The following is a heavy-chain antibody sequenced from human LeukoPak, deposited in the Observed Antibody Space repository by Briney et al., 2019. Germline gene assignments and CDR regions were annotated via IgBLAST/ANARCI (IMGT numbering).Heavy chain of an antibody. V-gene: IGHV3-11*01. Sequence: PGGSLRLSCAASGFTFSDYYMSWIRQAPGKGLEWFSYISGSGNIKYHADSVKGRFTISRDNAKNSLSLQMDSLRAEDTAVYYCARVIGGGQWLDYWGQGTLVTVSS. CDR2: ISGSGNIK. D-gene: IGHD6-19*01. J-gene: IGHJ4*02. CDR1: GFTFSDYY. CDR3: ARVIGGGQWLDY.